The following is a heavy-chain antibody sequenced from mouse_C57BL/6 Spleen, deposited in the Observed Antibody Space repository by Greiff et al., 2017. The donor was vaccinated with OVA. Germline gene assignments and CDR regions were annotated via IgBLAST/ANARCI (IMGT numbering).Heavy chain of an antibody. CDR3: ARVDDGFTWFAY. D-gene: IGHD2-3*01. CDR2: INPSNGGT. Sequence: VQLQQPGTELVKPGASVKLSCKASGYTFTSYWMYWVKQRPGQGLEWIGNINPSNGGTNYNEKFKSKATLTVDKSSSTAYMQLSSLTSEDTAVYYCARVDDGFTWFAYWGQGTLVTVSA. CDR1: GYTFTSYW. V-gene: IGHV1-53*01. J-gene: IGHJ3*01.